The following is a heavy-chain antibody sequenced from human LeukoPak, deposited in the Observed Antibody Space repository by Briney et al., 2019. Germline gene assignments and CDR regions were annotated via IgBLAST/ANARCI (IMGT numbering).Heavy chain of an antibody. CDR2: IKSKTDGGTT. CDR3: TTSDIAVAGTRDS. D-gene: IGHD6-19*01. CDR1: GFTFSNAW. J-gene: IGHJ4*02. Sequence: GGSLRLSCAASGFTFSNAWMSWVRQAPGKGLEWVGRIKSKTDGGTTDYAAPVKGRFTISRDDSKNTLYLQMNSLKTEDTAVYYCTTSDIAVAGTRDSWGQGTLVTVSS. V-gene: IGHV3-15*01.